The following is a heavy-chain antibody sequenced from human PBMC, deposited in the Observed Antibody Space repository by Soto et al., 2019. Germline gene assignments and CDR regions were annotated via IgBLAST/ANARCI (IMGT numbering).Heavy chain of an antibody. CDR3: ARDRAAAGRFYYGMDV. D-gene: IGHD6-13*01. CDR2: ISYDGSNK. CDR1: GFTFSSYA. Sequence: QVQLVESGGGVVQPGRSLRLSCAASGFTFSSYAMHWVRQAPGKGLEWVAVISYDGSNKYYADSVKGRFTISRDNSKNTLYLKMNSLRAEDTAVYYCARDRAAAGRFYYGMDVWGQGTTVTVSS. V-gene: IGHV3-30-3*01. J-gene: IGHJ6*02.